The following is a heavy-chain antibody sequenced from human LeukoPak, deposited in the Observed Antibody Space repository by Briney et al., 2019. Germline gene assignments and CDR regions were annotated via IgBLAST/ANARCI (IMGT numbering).Heavy chain of an antibody. Sequence: GGSLTLSCAASGFTFSGSAIHWVRQSSGKGLEWVGQIDKKDKGYATATAYAASVKGRFTISRDDSINTAYLQMKSLKTEDTALYYSRDSGTYNWFDPWGQGTLVIVSS. V-gene: IGHV3-73*01. CDR2: IDKKDKGYATAT. CDR1: GFTFSGSA. CDR3: RDSGTYNWFDP. J-gene: IGHJ5*02. D-gene: IGHD1-26*01.